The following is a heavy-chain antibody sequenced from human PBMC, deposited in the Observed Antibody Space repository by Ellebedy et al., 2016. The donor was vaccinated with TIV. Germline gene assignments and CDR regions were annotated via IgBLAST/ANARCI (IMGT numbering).Heavy chain of an antibody. J-gene: IGHJ5*02. CDR3: VTCGFCTSNPVGSWLGP. CDR1: GFTFSSSG. CDR2: ISASGSTI. D-gene: IGHD2-8*01. V-gene: IGHV3-48*01. Sequence: GGSLRLXCVVSGFTFSSSGMNWVRQAPGKGLEWLSFISASGSTIQYADSAEGRFTISRDNANNSLYLQMSSLRAEDTAVYYCVTCGFCTSNPVGSWLGPWGRGTLVTVSS.